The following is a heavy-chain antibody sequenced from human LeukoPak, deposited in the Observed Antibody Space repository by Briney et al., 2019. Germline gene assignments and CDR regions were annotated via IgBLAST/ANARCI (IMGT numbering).Heavy chain of an antibody. J-gene: IGHJ6*03. V-gene: IGHV3-7*01. CDR3: ARNTGIAASRGYFYYMDV. D-gene: IGHD6-6*01. Sequence: PGGSLRLSCAASGFRLSNSWMTWVRQAPGKGLEWVANINEDGSEKYFVDSVKGRFTFSRDNGKNSLFLQMNTLRAEDTAVYYGARNTGIAASRGYFYYMDVWGKGTTVTVSS. CDR1: GFRLSNSW. CDR2: INEDGSEK.